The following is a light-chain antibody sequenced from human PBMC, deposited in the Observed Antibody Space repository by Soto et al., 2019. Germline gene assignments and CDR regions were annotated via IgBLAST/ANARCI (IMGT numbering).Light chain of an antibody. Sequence: QSVLTQPPSASGAPGQTVNISCSGRSSNLRSNYVYWYQQLPGAAPKLLIYGNNQRPSGVPDRFSGSKSGTSGSLAISGLRSEDEADYYCAAWDDSLSGQVLGGGTKLTVL. CDR1: SSNLRSNY. CDR3: AAWDDSLSGQV. V-gene: IGLV1-47*01. CDR2: GNN. J-gene: IGLJ3*02.